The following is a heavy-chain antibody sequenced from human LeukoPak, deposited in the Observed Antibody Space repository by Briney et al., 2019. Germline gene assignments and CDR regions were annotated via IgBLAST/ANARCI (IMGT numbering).Heavy chain of an antibody. CDR2: IKEDGSVK. CDR1: GFTFSSYG. CDR3: VKDRGWNTFDY. V-gene: IGHV3-7*01. J-gene: IGHJ4*02. Sequence: PGGSLRLSCAASGFTFSSYGMHWVRQAPGKGLEWVGNIKEDGSVKNYVDSVKGRLTISRDNAKSSLFLQMNNLRVEDTAVYYCVKDRGWNTFDYWGQGILVTVSS. D-gene: IGHD1/OR15-1a*01.